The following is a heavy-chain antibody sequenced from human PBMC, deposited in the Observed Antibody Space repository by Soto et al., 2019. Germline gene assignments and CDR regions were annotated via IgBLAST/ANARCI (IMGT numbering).Heavy chain of an antibody. Sequence: PGGSLRLSCVASGYTFSRYAIHWVRQAPGKGLEWVAVISYDGVNEYYADSVKGRFTISRDNSKNTVYLQMNSLRADDTAVYHCARDRDDWMTFGGTIVPEFDYWGQGA. CDR2: ISYDGVNE. J-gene: IGHJ4*02. CDR1: GYTFSRYA. CDR3: ARDRDDWMTFGGTIVPEFDY. D-gene: IGHD3-16*01. V-gene: IGHV3-30-3*01.